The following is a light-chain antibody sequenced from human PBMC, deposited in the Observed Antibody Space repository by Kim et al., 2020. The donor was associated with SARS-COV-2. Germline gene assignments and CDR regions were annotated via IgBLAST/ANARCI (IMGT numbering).Light chain of an antibody. CDR3: QQRSNWPLT. CDR1: QSVSSY. J-gene: IGKJ4*01. Sequence: VSPGEGATLSCRASQSVSSYLAWYQQKPGQAPRLLIYDASKRATGIPARFSGSGSGTDFTLTISSLEPEDFAVYYCQQRSNWPLTFGGGTKVDIK. V-gene: IGKV3-11*01. CDR2: DAS.